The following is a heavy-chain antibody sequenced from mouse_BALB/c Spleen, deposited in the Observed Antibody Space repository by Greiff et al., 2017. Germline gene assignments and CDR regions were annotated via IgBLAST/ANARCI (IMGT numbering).Heavy chain of an antibody. V-gene: IGHV1S81*02. CDR3: TRRGYASMDY. D-gene: IGHD3-1*01. CDR1: GYTFTSYY. J-gene: IGHJ4*01. Sequence: QVQLKQSGAELVKPGASVKLSCKASGYTFTSYYMYWVKQRPGQGLEWIGEINPSNGGTNFNEKFKSKATLTVDKSSSTAYMQLSSLTSEDSAVYYCTRRGYASMDYWGQGTSVTVSS. CDR2: INPSNGGT.